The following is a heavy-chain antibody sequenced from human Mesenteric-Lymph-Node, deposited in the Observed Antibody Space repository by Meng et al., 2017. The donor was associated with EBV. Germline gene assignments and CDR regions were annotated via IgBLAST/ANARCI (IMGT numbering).Heavy chain of an antibody. CDR3: ARRLTGDHFFDV. D-gene: IGHD7-27*01. J-gene: IGHJ4*02. CDR1: RGPTRSGVDY. V-gene: IGHV4-39*01. Sequence: GPGLGWPLETLSPTLSGARGPTRSGVDYWGWIRQPPGKGLEWIGSIYDNGRTFYHNPSLKSRVTISLDTSKTQFSLRLTSVTAADTAVYYCARRLTGDHFFDVWGQGTLVTVSS. CDR2: IYDNGRTF.